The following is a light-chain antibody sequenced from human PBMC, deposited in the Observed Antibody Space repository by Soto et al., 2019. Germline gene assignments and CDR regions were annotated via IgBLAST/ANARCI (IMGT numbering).Light chain of an antibody. CDR2: DVS. CDR1: SSDVGGYNY. V-gene: IGLV2-11*01. CDR3: CSYAGSYTWV. Sequence: QSALTQPRSVSGSPGQSVTISCTGTSSDVGGYNYVSWYQQHPGKAPKLMIYDVSKRPSGVPDRFSGSKSGNTASLTISGLQAADEADYHCCSYAGSYTWVFGEGTPLTVL. J-gene: IGLJ7*01.